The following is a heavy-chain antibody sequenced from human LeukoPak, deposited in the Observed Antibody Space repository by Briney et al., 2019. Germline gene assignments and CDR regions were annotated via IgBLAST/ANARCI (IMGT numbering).Heavy chain of an antibody. CDR2: LFHAGVT. D-gene: IGHD3-10*01. V-gene: IGHV4-39*01. CDR3: ATLITMVRGVRYYFDS. Sequence: SETLSLTCNVSGGTISTNNFYWVWIRQSPGQGLEWIASLFHAGVTYYNPSLNGRVTISVDTSKNQFYLKMTSVTAADTSVYYCATLITMVRGVRYYFDSWGQGTLVTVSS. CDR1: GGTISTNNFY. J-gene: IGHJ4*02.